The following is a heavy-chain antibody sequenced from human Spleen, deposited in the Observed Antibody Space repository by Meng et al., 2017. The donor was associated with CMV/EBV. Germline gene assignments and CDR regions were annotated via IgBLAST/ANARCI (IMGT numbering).Heavy chain of an antibody. Sequence: GGSLRLSCKGSGYSFTSYWIGWVRRMPGKGLEWMGIIYPGDSDTRYSPSFQGQVTISADKSISTAYLQWSSLKASDTAMYYCARSAHYYGSGSYYKDYWGQGTLVTVSS. CDR3: ARSAHYYGSGSYYKDY. V-gene: IGHV5-51*01. CDR2: IYPGDSDT. CDR1: GYSFTSYW. J-gene: IGHJ4*02. D-gene: IGHD3-10*01.